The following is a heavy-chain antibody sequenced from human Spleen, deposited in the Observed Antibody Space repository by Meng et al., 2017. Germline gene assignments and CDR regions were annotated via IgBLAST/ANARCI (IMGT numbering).Heavy chain of an antibody. CDR2: ITSKGNNYAT. V-gene: IGHV3-73*01. J-gene: IGHJ3*02. D-gene: IGHD1-26*01. CDR1: GFTFSGST. CDR3: TRLEWELHAFDI. Sequence: EVQLVESGGGLVQPGGSLKLSCAASGFTFSGSTMHWVRQASGKGLEWVGHITSKGNNYATAYAASVKDRFTISRDDSKNTAYLQMNSLKTEDTAVYYCTRLEWELHAFDIWGQGTMVTVSS.